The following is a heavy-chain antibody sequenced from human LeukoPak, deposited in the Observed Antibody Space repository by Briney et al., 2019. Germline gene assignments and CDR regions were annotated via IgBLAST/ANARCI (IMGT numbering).Heavy chain of an antibody. CDR2: INTDGSST. CDR1: GFTFSSYW. V-gene: IGHV3-74*01. Sequence: GGSLRLSCAASGFTFSSYWMHWVRQAPGKGLVWVSRINTDGSSTSYADSVKGRFTVSRDNAKSSLYLQMNSLGAEDTAVYYCARWTRGSGVRWGQGTLVTVSS. J-gene: IGHJ4*02. D-gene: IGHD3-10*01. CDR3: ARWTRGSGVR.